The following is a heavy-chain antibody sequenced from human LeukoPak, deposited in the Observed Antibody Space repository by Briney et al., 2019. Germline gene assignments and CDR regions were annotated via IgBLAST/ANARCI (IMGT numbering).Heavy chain of an antibody. CDR1: GGSISSYY. Sequence: SETLSLTCTVSGGSISSYYWSWIRQPPGEGLEWIGYIYTSGSTNYNPSLKSRVTISVDTSKNQFSLKLSSVTAADTAVYYCARTVGDSSSYYYYYYYMDVWGKGTTVTVSS. D-gene: IGHD2-21*01. V-gene: IGHV4-4*09. J-gene: IGHJ6*03. CDR2: IYTSGST. CDR3: ARTVGDSSSYYYYYYYMDV.